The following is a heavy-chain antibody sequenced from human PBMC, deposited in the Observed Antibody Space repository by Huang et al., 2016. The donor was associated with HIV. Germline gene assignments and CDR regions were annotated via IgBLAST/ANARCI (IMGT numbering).Heavy chain of an antibody. CDR1: GGSFSGYY. J-gene: IGHJ3*02. CDR2: NNHSGST. V-gene: IGHV4-34*01. Sequence: QVQLQQWGAGLLKLLETMSLICAVYGGSFSGYYWSWIRQPPGKGLEWIGENNHSGSTNDTPSRKRRVTISVDTPKNQFSLKLVAVTAAYTAVYYCARGLRSEEWFGESGDAFDIWGQGTMVTVSS. D-gene: IGHD3-10*01. CDR3: ARGLRSEEWFGESGDAFDI.